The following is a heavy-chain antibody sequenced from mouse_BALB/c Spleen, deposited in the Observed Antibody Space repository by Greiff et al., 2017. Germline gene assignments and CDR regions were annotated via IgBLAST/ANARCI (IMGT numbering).Heavy chain of an antibody. J-gene: IGHJ4*01. Sequence: EVKVVESGGGLVKPGGSLKLSCAASGFTFSDYYMYWVRQTPEKRLEWVATISDGGSYTYYPDSVKGRFTISRDNAKNNLYLQMSSLKSEDTAMYYCARGYGNYRYAMDYWGQGTSVTVSS. V-gene: IGHV5-4*02. CDR2: ISDGGSYT. D-gene: IGHD2-10*02. CDR1: GFTFSDYY. CDR3: ARGYGNYRYAMDY.